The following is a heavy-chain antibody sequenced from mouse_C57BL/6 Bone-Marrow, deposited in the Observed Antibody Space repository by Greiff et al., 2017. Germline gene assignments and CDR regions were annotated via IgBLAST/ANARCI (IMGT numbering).Heavy chain of an antibody. Sequence: EVQLQQSGPVLVKPGASVKMSCKASGYTFTDYYMNWVKQSHGKSLEWIGVINPYNGGTSYNQKFKGKATLTVDKSSSTAYMELNSLTSEDSAVYYCARNLYGSSTYWYFDVWGTGTTVTVSS. CDR3: ARNLYGSSTYWYFDV. D-gene: IGHD1-1*01. CDR1: GYTFTDYY. V-gene: IGHV1-19*01. J-gene: IGHJ1*03. CDR2: INPYNGGT.